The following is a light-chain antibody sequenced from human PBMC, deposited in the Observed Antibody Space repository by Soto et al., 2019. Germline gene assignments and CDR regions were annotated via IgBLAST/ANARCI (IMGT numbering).Light chain of an antibody. CDR1: SSNIGNNY. CDR2: RNN. J-gene: IGLJ3*02. Sequence: QSVLIQSPSASGTPGQRVTISCSGSSSNIGNNYLYWYQQLPGTAPKLLIYRNNQRPSGVPDRFSGSKSGTSASLAISGLRSDDEADYFCASWDDSLSGWVFGGGTKLTVL. V-gene: IGLV1-47*01. CDR3: ASWDDSLSGWV.